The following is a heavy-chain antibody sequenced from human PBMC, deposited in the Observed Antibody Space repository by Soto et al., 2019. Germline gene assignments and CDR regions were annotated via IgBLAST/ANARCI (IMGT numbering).Heavy chain of an antibody. D-gene: IGHD3-9*01. J-gene: IGHJ4*02. CDR3: ARGKLATLTDF. CDR1: GYTFTDFD. Sequence: QVQLVQSGPEVKKPGAPVKISCQASGYTFTDFDINWVRQATGQGLEWMGWMNPNTGNTRYAQRFHGRLIMTRDTSISTAYMEMGSLNSEDTAVYYCARGKLATLTDFWGQGTLVTVSS. CDR2: MNPNTGNT. V-gene: IGHV1-8*02.